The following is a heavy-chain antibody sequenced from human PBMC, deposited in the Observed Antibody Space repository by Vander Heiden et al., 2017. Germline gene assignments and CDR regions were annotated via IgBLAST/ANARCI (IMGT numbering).Heavy chain of an antibody. J-gene: IGHJ6*02. D-gene: IGHD4-17*01. CDR1: GFTFSSYW. V-gene: IGHV3-7*01. Sequence: EVQLVESGGGLVQPGGSLRLSCAASGFTFSSYWMSWVRQAPGKGLEWVANIKQDGSEKYYVDSVKGRFTISRDNAKNSLYLQMNSLRAEDTAVYYCARLTGTTGTWYYYGMDVWGQGTTVTVSS. CDR3: ARLTGTTGTWYYYGMDV. CDR2: IKQDGSEK.